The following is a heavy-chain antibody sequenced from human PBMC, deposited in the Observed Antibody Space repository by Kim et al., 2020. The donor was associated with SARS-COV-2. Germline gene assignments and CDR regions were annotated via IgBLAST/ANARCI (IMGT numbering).Heavy chain of an antibody. V-gene: IGHV1-2*02. CDR2: INPNSGGT. D-gene: IGHD3-10*01. CDR1: GYTFTGYY. CDR3: EREGPYGGFGRYGMDV. J-gene: IGHJ6*02. Sequence: ASVKVSCKASGYTFTGYYMHWVRQAPGQGLEWMGWINPNSGGTNYAQKFQGRVTMTRDTSISTAYMELSRLRSDDTAVYYCEREGPYGGFGRYGMDVWGQGTTVTVSS.